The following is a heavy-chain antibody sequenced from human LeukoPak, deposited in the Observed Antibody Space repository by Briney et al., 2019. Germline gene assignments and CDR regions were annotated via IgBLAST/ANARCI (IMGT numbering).Heavy chain of an antibody. V-gene: IGHV3-33*08. CDR1: GFTFSDYY. CDR2: IWYDGSDK. Sequence: PGGSLRLSCAASGFTFSDYYMSWIRQAPGKGLEWVAVIWYDGSDKYYTDSVKGRFTISRDNSKNTLYLQTNSLRAEDTATYYCARAGDAFDIWGQGTMVTVSS. J-gene: IGHJ3*02. CDR3: ARAGDAFDI.